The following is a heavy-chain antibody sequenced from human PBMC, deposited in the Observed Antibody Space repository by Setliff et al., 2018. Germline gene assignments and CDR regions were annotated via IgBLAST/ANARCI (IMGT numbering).Heavy chain of an antibody. CDR1: GFTFDDYV. CDR3: AKGLRSGSTTQPFD. J-gene: IGHJ4*02. Sequence: GESLKISCAASGFTFDDYVMSWVRQAPGKGLEWVANIKEDGSEKYYVDSVKGRFTISRDNAKNSLYLQMNNLKTEDTAVYYCAKGLRSGSTTQPFDWGQGTLVTVSS. V-gene: IGHV3-7*03. D-gene: IGHD1-26*01. CDR2: IKEDGSEK.